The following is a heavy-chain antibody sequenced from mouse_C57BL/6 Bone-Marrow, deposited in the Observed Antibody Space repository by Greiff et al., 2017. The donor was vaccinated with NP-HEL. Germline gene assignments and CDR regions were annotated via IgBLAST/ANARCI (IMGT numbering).Heavy chain of an antibody. J-gene: IGHJ1*03. V-gene: IGHV14-2*01. CDR2: IDPEDGET. CDR3: ARRGDYYGSSFSYWYFDV. Sequence: EVQLQQSGAELVKPGASVKLSCTASGFNIKDYYMHWVKQRTEQGLEWIGRIDPEDGETKYAPKFPGKANITADTSSNTSYLQLSSLTSEDTAVYYCARRGDYYGSSFSYWYFDVWGTGTTVTVSS. D-gene: IGHD1-1*01. CDR1: GFNIKDYY.